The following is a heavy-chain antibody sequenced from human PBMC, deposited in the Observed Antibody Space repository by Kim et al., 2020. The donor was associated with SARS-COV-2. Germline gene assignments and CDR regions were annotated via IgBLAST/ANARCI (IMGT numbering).Heavy chain of an antibody. V-gene: IGHV1-69*01. D-gene: IGHD3-16*01. J-gene: IGHJ6*02. Sequence: AQKFQGRVTITADESTSTAYMELSSLRSEDTAVYYCARLRGFYYYYGMDVWGQGTTVTVSS. CDR3: ARLRGFYYYYGMDV.